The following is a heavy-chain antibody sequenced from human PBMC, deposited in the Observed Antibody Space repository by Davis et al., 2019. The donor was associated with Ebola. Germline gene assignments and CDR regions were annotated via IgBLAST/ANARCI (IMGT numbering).Heavy chain of an antibody. V-gene: IGHV4-34*01. J-gene: IGHJ5*02. CDR2: INHSGST. D-gene: IGHD3-3*01. CDR3: ARVKGSYDFWSGYSSNWFDP. CDR1: GGSFSGYY. Sequence: PGGSLRLSCAVYGGSFSGYYWSWIHQPPGKGLEWIGEINHSGSTNYNPSLKSRVTISVDTSKNQFSLKLSSVTAADTAVYYCARVKGSYDFWSGYSSNWFDPWGQGTLVTVSS.